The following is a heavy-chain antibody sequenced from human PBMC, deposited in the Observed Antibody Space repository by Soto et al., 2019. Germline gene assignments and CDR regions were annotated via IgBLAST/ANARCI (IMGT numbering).Heavy chain of an antibody. V-gene: IGHV4-59*06. CDR1: GGSISSYY. D-gene: IGHD3-16*02. J-gene: IGHJ5*02. Sequence: SETLSLTCTVSGGSISSYYWSWIRQPPGKGLEWIGYIYYSGSTYYNPSLESRVAISLDTSRSQFSLTLHSVTAADTAIYYCARNRHNNFFDPWGQGTLVTVSS. CDR3: ARNRHNNFFDP. CDR2: IYYSGST.